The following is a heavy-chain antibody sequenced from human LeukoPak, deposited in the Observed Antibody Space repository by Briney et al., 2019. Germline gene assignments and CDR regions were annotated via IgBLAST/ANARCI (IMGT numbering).Heavy chain of an antibody. D-gene: IGHD6-19*01. CDR2: ISSSGSTI. CDR1: GFTFSSYE. Sequence: QPGGSLRLSCAASGFTFSSYEMNWVRQAPGTWLEWVSYISSSGSTIYYADSVKGRFTICRDNAKNSLYLQMNSLRAEDTAVYYCARVGAAVAVDYWGQGTLVTVSS. V-gene: IGHV3-48*03. J-gene: IGHJ4*02. CDR3: ARVGAAVAVDY.